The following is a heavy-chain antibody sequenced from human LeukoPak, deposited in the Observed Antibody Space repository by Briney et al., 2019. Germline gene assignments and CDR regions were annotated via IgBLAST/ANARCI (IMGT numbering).Heavy chain of an antibody. J-gene: IGHJ4*02. D-gene: IGHD1-26*01. V-gene: IGHV1-69*04. CDR1: GGTFSSYA. CDR3: ARVAGGATGYYFDY. Sequence: GASVKVSCKASGGTFSSYAISCVRQAPGQGLEWMGRIIPILGIANYAQKFQGRVTITADKSTSTAYMELSSLRSEDTAVYYCARVAGGATGYYFDYWGTGTLVTAS. CDR2: IIPILGIA.